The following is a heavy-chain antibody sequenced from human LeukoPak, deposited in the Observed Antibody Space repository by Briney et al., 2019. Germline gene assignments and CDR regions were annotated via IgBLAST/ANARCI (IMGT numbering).Heavy chain of an antibody. Sequence: ASVKVSCKASGYTFTSYDINWVRQATGQGLEWMGWMNPNSGNTGYAQKFQGRVTITRNTSISTAYMELSSLRSEDTAVYYCARSSSSDQTHWYFDLWGRGTLVTVSS. CDR3: ARSSSSDQTHWYFDL. CDR2: MNPNSGNT. D-gene: IGHD6-6*01. V-gene: IGHV1-8*03. CDR1: GYTFTSYD. J-gene: IGHJ2*01.